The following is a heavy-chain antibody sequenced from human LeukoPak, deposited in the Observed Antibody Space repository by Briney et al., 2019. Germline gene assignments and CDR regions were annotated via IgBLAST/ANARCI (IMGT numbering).Heavy chain of an antibody. CDR2: ISNSGGAT. J-gene: IGHJ4*02. D-gene: IGHD1-26*01. CDR1: GFPFSGYP. V-gene: IGHV3-23*01. Sequence: GGSLRLSCAASGFPFSGYPMSWVRQASGTGLEWVSSISNSGGATYYTDSVKGRFIISRDNSKNTLVLEMNSLRVDDTAEYFCARLGVREGIDFWGQGALVIVSS. CDR3: ARLGVREGIDF.